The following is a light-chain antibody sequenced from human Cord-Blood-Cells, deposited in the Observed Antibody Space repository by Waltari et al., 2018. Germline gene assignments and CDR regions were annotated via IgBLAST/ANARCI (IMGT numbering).Light chain of an antibody. J-gene: IGLJ3*02. CDR2: GNS. CDR3: QSYDSSLSGSV. Sequence: QSVLTQPPSVSGAPGQRVTISCPRSSSNLGAGYDVPWSQQLPETAPKLPRYGNSNRPSGVPDRFAGAKSGTSASLAITGLQAEDEADYYCQSYDSSLSGSVFGGGTKLTVL. V-gene: IGLV1-40*01. CDR1: SSNLGAGYD.